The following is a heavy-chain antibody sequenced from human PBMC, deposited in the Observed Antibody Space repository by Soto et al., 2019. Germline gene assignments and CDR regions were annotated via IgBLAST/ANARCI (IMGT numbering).Heavy chain of an antibody. V-gene: IGHV1-69*13. CDR1: GGTFSSYA. CDR2: IIPIFGTA. CDR3: ARGPYSGSYYGYRYDY. D-gene: IGHD1-26*01. Sequence: ASVKVSCKASGGTFSSYAISWVRQAPGQGLEWMGGIIPIFGTANYAQKFQGRVTITADESTSTAYMELSSLRSEDTAVYYCARGPYSGSYYGYRYDYWGQGTLVTVSS. J-gene: IGHJ4*02.